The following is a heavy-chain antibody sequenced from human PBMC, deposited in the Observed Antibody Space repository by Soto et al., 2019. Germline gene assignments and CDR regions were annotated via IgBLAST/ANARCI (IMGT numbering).Heavy chain of an antibody. CDR3: TRLGEDYFDY. J-gene: IGHJ4*02. CDR2: IRSKANSYAT. V-gene: IGHV3-73*02. Sequence: EVQLVDSGGGLVQPGGSLKLSCAASGFTFSGSAMHWVRQASGKGLEWVGRIRSKANSYATAYAASVKGRFTISRDDSKNTAYLQMNSLKTEDTAVYYCTRLGEDYFDYWGQGTLVTVSS. CDR1: GFTFSGSA.